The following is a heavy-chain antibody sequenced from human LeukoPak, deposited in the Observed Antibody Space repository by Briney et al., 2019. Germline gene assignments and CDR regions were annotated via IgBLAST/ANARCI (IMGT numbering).Heavy chain of an antibody. Sequence: GGSVRLSCAASGFTFSSYAMSWVRQAPGKGLEWVSAISGSGGSTYYADSVKGRFTISRDNSKNTLYLQMNSLRAEDTAVYYCAKNLRVVPAAKGSYDWGYYFDYWGQGTLVTVSS. CDR1: GFTFSSYA. CDR3: AKNLRVVPAAKGSYDWGYYFDY. D-gene: IGHD2-2*01. J-gene: IGHJ4*02. CDR2: ISGSGGST. V-gene: IGHV3-23*01.